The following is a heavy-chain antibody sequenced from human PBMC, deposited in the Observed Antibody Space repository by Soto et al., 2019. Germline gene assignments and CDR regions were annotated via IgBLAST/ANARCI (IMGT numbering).Heavy chain of an antibody. V-gene: IGHV3-30*18. CDR3: AKIGETLGVLDL. Sequence: PGGSLSLSCAASAFTFKSFGMYWVRQAPGKRLEWVAIISYDGRNEHYTAAVKGRFTISRDNSKNTVFLQMSSVRPEDTGVYYCAKIGETLGVLDLWGQGTLVTVS. J-gene: IGHJ5*02. CDR2: ISYDGRNE. D-gene: IGHD1-26*01. CDR1: AFTFKSFG.